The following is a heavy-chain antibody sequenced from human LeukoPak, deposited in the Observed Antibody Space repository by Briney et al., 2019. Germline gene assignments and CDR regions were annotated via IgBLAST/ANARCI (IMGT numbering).Heavy chain of an antibody. J-gene: IGHJ4*02. CDR1: GGSISSYY. CDR3: ARGVNSGYFDY. D-gene: IGHD1-26*01. CDR2: IYYSGST. V-gene: IGHV4-59*01. Sequence: PSETLSLTGAVSGGSISSYYWTWIPQPPGKGLEWIGYIYYSGSTNYNPSLKSRVTISVDTSKNQFSLKLTSVTAADTAVYYCARGVNSGYFDYCGQGTLVTVSS.